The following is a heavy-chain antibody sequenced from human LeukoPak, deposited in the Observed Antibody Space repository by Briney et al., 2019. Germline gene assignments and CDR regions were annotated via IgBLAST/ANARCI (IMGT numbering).Heavy chain of an antibody. J-gene: IGHJ3*02. CDR1: GYTLTELS. CDR3: ATAGSTSDPFAFDI. D-gene: IGHD2-2*01. Sequence: GASVKVSCKVSGYTLTELSMHWVRQAPGKGLEWMGGFDPEDGETIYAQKFQGRVTMTEDTSTDTAYMELSSLRSEDTAVYYCATAGSTSDPFAFDIWGQGTMVTVSS. CDR2: FDPEDGET. V-gene: IGHV1-24*01.